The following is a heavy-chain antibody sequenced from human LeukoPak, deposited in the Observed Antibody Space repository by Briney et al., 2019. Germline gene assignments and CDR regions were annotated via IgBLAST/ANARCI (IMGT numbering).Heavy chain of an antibody. CDR2: INQDGSDK. CDR1: GFTLSRYW. Sequence: GGSLTLSCAAGFTLSRYWMTWVRQAPGRGLEWVANINQDGSDKYYGDSVKGRFSISRDNAENSLFLQMNTLRVEDSAVYYCARGGPGSSKYWVFWGQGTLVTVSS. CDR3: ARGGPGSSKYWVF. J-gene: IGHJ4*02. V-gene: IGHV3-7*01. D-gene: IGHD1-1*01.